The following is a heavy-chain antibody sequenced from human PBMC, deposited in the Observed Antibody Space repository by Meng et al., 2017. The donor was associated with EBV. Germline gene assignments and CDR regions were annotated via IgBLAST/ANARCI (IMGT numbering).Heavy chain of an antibody. CDR3: AKGNQLLGGNDY. J-gene: IGHJ4*02. D-gene: IGHD1-26*01. Sequence: EVKLVGSGGGLGQPGGSLSLSLSAVGLTISSYAWGWVRQAPGKGLEWVSAIIGSGGSTYYADSVKGRITSARNNSKNTLYLQRNSLRAEDTAVYYCAKGNQLLGGNDYWGQGTLVTVSS. CDR2: IIGSGGST. CDR1: GLTISSYA. V-gene: IGHV3-23*04.